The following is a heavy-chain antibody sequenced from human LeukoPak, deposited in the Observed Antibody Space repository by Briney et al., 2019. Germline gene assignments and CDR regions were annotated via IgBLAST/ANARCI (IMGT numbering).Heavy chain of an antibody. D-gene: IGHD1-26*01. V-gene: IGHV3-30*18. Sequence: TGGSLRLSCAASGFNFNTYTMTWVRQAPGKGLEWVAVITYDGGNKYHADSVKGRFTISRDNSKNTLYLQMNSLGAEDTAVYYCAKVRGSRSSAYDMDVWGQGTTVTVSS. J-gene: IGHJ6*02. CDR3: AKVRGSRSSAYDMDV. CDR2: ITYDGGNK. CDR1: GFNFNTYT.